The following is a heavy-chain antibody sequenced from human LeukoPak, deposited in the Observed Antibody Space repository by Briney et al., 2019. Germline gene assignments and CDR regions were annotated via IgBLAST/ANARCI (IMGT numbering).Heavy chain of an antibody. Sequence: ASVKVSCKVSGYTFTDYYMHWVQQAPGKGLEWMGPVDPEDGGTIYAEKFQGRVTITADTSTDTAYMELSSLRSEDTAVYYCATEASCYYDSSGYSSSFDYWGQGTLVTVSS. D-gene: IGHD3-22*01. V-gene: IGHV1-69-2*01. CDR3: ATEASCYYDSSGYSSSFDY. CDR1: GYTFTDYY. J-gene: IGHJ4*02. CDR2: VDPEDGGT.